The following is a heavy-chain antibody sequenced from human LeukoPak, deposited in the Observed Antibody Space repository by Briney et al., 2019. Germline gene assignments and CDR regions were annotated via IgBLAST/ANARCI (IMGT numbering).Heavy chain of an antibody. Sequence: SETLSLTCAVSGGSISSSNWWTGARPPPGKGLEGIGEIYHSGSTNYNSSLKRRVTISGHTSKNKVSLKLTSVTAADTAVYYCARRRVPYGDYYYYYGMDVWGQGTTVTVSS. CDR3: ARRRVPYGDYYYYYGMDV. CDR2: IYHSGST. CDR1: GGSISSSNW. V-gene: IGHV4-4*02. J-gene: IGHJ6*02. D-gene: IGHD4-17*01.